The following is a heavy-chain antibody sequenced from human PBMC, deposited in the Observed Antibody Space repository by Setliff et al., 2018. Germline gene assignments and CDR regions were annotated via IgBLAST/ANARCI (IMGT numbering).Heavy chain of an antibody. V-gene: IGHV4-61*09. D-gene: IGHD3-10*01. CDR3: ARWTYYGSGSLLKLYYYMDV. CDR1: GGSISSGSYY. J-gene: IGHJ6*03. CDR2: IYTSGST. Sequence: PSETLSLTCTVSGGSISSGSYYWSWIRQPAGKGLEWIGHIYTSGSTNYNPSLKSRVTISVDTSKNQFSLKLSSVTAADTAVYYCARWTYYGSGSLLKLYYYMDVWGKGTTVTVSS.